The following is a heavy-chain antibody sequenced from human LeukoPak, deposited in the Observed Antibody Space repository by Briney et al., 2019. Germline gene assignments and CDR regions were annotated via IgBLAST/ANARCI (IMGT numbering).Heavy chain of an antibody. CDR1: GGTFSSYA. V-gene: IGHV1-69*05. Sequence: SVKVSCKASGGTFSSYAISWVRQAPGQGLEWMGGIIPIFGTANYAQKFQGRVTITTDESTSTAYMELSSLRSEDTAVYYCARLVGYCSSTSCLDFDYWAQGTLVTVSS. CDR2: IIPIFGTA. J-gene: IGHJ4*02. CDR3: ARLVGYCSSTSCLDFDY. D-gene: IGHD2-2*01.